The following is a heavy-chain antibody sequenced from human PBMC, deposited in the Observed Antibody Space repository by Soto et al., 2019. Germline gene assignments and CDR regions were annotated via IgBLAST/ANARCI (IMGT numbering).Heavy chain of an antibody. D-gene: IGHD1-26*01. J-gene: IGHJ6*02. V-gene: IGHV4-59*01. Sequence: SETLSLTCTVSGGSISSYYWSWIRQPPGKGLEWIGYIYYSGSTNYNPSLKSRVTISVDTSKNQFSLKLSSVTAADTAVYYCARDRGSYSPPYYYGMDVWGQGTTVTVSS. CDR2: IYYSGST. CDR3: ARDRGSYSPPYYYGMDV. CDR1: GGSISSYY.